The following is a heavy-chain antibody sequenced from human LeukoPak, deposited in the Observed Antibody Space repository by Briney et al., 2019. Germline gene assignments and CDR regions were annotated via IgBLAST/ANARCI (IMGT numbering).Heavy chain of an antibody. V-gene: IGHV3-11*01. CDR3: AKSYTVTTLYYYDSSGYSPFDY. J-gene: IGHJ4*02. D-gene: IGHD3-22*01. CDR2: ISSSGSTI. CDR1: GFTFSDYY. Sequence: GGSLRLSCAASGFTFSDYYMSWIRQAPGKGLEWVSYISSSGSTIYYADSVKGRFTISRDNAKNSLYLQMNSLRAEDTAVYYCAKSYTVTTLYYYDSSGYSPFDYWGQGTLVTVSS.